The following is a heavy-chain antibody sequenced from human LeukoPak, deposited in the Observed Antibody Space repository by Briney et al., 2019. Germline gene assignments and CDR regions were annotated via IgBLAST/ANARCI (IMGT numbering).Heavy chain of an antibody. CDR2: IYYSGST. D-gene: IGHD2-2*01. CDR1: GGSISSINYY. V-gene: IGHV4-39*07. J-gene: IGHJ3*02. CDR3: ARVWGGFCRSAICSDAFDI. Sequence: PSETLSLTCTVSGGSISSINYYWGWIRQPPGKGLEWIGSIYYSGSTYYNPSLKSRFTISVDTSKNQFSLKESSVTAADTAVYYCARVWGGFCRSAICSDAFDIWGQGTKVTVSS.